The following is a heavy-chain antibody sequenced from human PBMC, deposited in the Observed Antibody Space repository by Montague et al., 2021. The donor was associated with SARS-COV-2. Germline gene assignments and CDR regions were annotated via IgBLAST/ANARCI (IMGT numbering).Heavy chain of an antibody. CDR3: ARVHPLWYGELLFGYYYYYCMDV. J-gene: IGHJ6*02. CDR2: IYHSGST. CDR1: GGSISSSNW. V-gene: IGHV4-4*02. Sequence: SETLSLTCAVSGGSISSSNWWSWVRQPPGKGLEWIGVIYHSGSTNYNPSLKSRVTISVDKSKNQFSLKLSSVTAADTAAYYCARVHPLWYGELLFGYYYYYCMDVWGQGTTVTVSS. D-gene: IGHD3-10*01.